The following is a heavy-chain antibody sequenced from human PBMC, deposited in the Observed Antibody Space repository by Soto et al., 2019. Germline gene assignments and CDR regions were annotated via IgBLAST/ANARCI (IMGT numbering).Heavy chain of an antibody. Sequence: GSLRLSCAASEFTFRSYWMHWVRQSPGKGLVWVSRISGDGSSTNYADSVKGRFTISRDNAKNTVYLQIDSLRAEDTAVYYCARSLPGTYGAFDLWGQGTMVTVSS. CDR1: EFTFRSYW. CDR2: ISGDGSST. CDR3: ARSLPGTYGAFDL. J-gene: IGHJ3*01. V-gene: IGHV3-74*01. D-gene: IGHD1-7*01.